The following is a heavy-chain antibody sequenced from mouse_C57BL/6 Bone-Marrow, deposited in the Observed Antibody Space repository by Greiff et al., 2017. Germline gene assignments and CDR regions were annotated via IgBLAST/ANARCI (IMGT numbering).Heavy chain of an antibody. CDR1: GFTFSSYA. CDR2: ISDGGSYT. CDR3: AIDRDGYLYYYAMDY. J-gene: IGHJ4*01. D-gene: IGHD2-3*01. Sequence: EVQLVESGGGLVKPGGSLKLSCAASGFTFSSYALSWVRQTPEKRLEWVATISDGGSYTYYPDNVKGRYTISRDNAKTNLYLQMRHLKSEDTAMYYCAIDRDGYLYYYAMDYWGQGPSATVSS. V-gene: IGHV5-4*01.